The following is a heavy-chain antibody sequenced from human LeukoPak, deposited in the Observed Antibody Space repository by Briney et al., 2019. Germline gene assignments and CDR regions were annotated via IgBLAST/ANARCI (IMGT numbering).Heavy chain of an antibody. J-gene: IGHJ4*02. CDR1: GFTFSSYA. V-gene: IGHV3-53*01. Sequence: PGGSLRLSCAASGFTFSSYAMSWVRQAPGKGLEWVSVIYSGGSTYYADSVKGRFTISRDNSKNTLYLQMNSLRAEDTAVYYCARGDYGDYGGFDYWGQGTLVTVSS. CDR2: IYSGGST. CDR3: ARGDYGDYGGFDY. D-gene: IGHD4-17*01.